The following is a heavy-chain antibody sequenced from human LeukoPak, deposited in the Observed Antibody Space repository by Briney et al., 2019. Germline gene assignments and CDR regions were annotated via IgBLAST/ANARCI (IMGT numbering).Heavy chain of an antibody. V-gene: IGHV3-33*01. Sequence: GRSLRLSCAASGFTLSSYGMHWVRQAPGKGLEWVAVIWYDGSNKYFADSVKGRFTISRDNSKNTLYLQMNSLRAEDTAVYYCARDSAIFGVVNYYFDYWGQGTLVTVSS. CDR1: GFTLSSYG. D-gene: IGHD3-3*01. J-gene: IGHJ4*02. CDR3: ARDSAIFGVVNYYFDY. CDR2: IWYDGSNK.